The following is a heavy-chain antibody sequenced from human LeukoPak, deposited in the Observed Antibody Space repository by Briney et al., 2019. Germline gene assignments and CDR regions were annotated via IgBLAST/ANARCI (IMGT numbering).Heavy chain of an antibody. CDR2: IYSGGST. J-gene: IGHJ3*02. CDR1: GFTVSTNY. D-gene: IGHD3-10*01. Sequence: QPGGPLRLSCAASGFTVSTNYMSWVRQAPGKGLEWVSVIYSGGSTYYADSVKGRFTISRDNSKNTLYLQMSSLRAEDTAVYYCARAPMDDAFDIWGQGTMVTVSS. V-gene: IGHV3-53*01. CDR3: ARAPMDDAFDI.